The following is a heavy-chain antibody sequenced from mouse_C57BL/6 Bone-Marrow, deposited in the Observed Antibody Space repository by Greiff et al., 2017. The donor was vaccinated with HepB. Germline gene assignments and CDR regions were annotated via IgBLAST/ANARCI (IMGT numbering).Heavy chain of an antibody. CDR2: ISYDGSN. CDR3: ARSDGYLFDY. V-gene: IGHV3-6*01. D-gene: IGHD2-3*01. J-gene: IGHJ2*01. CDR1: GYSITSGYY. Sequence: EVKLMESGPGLVKPSQSLSLTCSVTGYSITSGYYWNWIRQFPGNKLEWMGYISYDGSNNYNPSLKNRISITRDTSKNQFFLKLNSVTTEDTATYYCARSDGYLFDYWGQGTTLTVSS.